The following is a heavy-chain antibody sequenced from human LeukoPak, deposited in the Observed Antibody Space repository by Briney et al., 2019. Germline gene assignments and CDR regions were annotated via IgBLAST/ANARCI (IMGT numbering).Heavy chain of an antibody. V-gene: IGHV1-2*02. CDR1: GYTFTGFY. J-gene: IGHJ4*02. Sequence: ASVKVSCKASGYTFTGFYIHWVRQAPGQGLEWVGWINPNSGATIYAQNFQGRVIMSSDTSISAAISAAYMELSRLTSYDTAIYYCARVRWLGPFDYWGQGTLVTVSS. CDR2: INPNSGAT. D-gene: IGHD6-19*01. CDR3: ARVRWLGPFDY.